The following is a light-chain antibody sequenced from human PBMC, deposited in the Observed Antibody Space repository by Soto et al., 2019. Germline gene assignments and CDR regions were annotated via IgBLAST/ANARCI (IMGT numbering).Light chain of an antibody. CDR1: QSVLYSSNNKNY. CDR3: QQYYSTPLT. V-gene: IGKV4-1*01. Sequence: DIVMTQSPDSLAVSLGERATINCKSSQSVLYSSNNKNYLAWYQQKQGQPPKLLIYWASTRESGVPDRFSGSGSGTDFTLTISSLQADDVAVYYFQQYYSTPLTFGGGTKVEIK. J-gene: IGKJ4*01. CDR2: WAS.